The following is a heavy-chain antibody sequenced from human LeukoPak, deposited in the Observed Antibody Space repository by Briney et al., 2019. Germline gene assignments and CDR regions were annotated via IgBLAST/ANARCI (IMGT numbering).Heavy chain of an antibody. CDR2: INHSGST. CDR1: GGSFSGYF. CDR3: ARSEVDIVVGPAAKTFDY. V-gene: IGHV4-34*01. D-gene: IGHD2-2*03. J-gene: IGHJ4*02. Sequence: SETLSLTCAVYGGSFSGYFWSWIRQPPGKGLEWIGEINHSGSTNYNPSLKSRVTISVDTSKNQFSLKLSSVTAADTAVYYCARSEVDIVVGPAAKTFDYWGQGTLVTVSS.